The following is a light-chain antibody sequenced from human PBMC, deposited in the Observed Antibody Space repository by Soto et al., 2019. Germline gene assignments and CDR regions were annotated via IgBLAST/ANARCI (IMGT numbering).Light chain of an antibody. CDR2: GAS. J-gene: IGKJ1*01. Sequence: EIVLTQSPGTLSLSPGERATLSCRASQSVSNNYLAWYQQKPGQAPRLLIYGASTRATGTPARFSGSGSGTEFTLTISSLQSEDFAVYYCQQYNNWPQTFGQGTKVDIK. CDR3: QQYNNWPQT. CDR1: QSVSNN. V-gene: IGKV3-15*01.